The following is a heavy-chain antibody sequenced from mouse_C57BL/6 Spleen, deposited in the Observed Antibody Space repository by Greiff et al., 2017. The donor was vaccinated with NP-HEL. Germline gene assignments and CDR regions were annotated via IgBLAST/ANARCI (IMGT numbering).Heavy chain of an antibody. CDR1: GYTFTDHT. D-gene: IGHD1-1*01. CDR2: IYPRDGST. V-gene: IGHV1-78*01. J-gene: IGHJ3*01. Sequence: QVQLKESDAELVKPGASVKISCKVSGYTFTDHTIHWMKQRPDQGLEWIGYIYPRDGSTKYNEKFKGKATLTADKSSSTAYMQLNSLTSEDSAVYCCARGIYYYGSSADWGQGTLVTVSA. CDR3: ARGIYYYGSSAD.